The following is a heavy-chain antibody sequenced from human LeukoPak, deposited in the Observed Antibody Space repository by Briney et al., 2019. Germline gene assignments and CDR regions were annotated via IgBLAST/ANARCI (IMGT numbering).Heavy chain of an antibody. D-gene: IGHD4-23*01. CDR2: ISSDSNHI. V-gene: IGHV3-21*01. CDR3: ATYGANWGYYFDY. J-gene: IGHJ4*02. Sequence: GGSLRLSCAASGFTFSCYSMNWVRQAPGKGLEWVSSISSDSNHIYYADSVEGRFTISRDNTKKSLYLQMNSLRAEDTAVYYCATYGANWGYYFDYWGQGTLVTVSS. CDR1: GFTFSCYS.